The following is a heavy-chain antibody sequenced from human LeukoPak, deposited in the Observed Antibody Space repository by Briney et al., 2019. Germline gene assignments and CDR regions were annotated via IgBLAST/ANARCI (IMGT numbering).Heavy chain of an antibody. D-gene: IGHD6-13*01. Sequence: SETLSLTCTVSGGSISNYYWSWIRQPAGKGLEWIGRIYISGSTNYDPSLKSRLTISVDTSKNQFSLKLSSVTAADTAVYYCARASSSWSGGYFDYWGQGTLVTVSS. J-gene: IGHJ4*02. V-gene: IGHV4-4*07. CDR3: ARASSSWSGGYFDY. CDR2: IYISGST. CDR1: GGSISNYY.